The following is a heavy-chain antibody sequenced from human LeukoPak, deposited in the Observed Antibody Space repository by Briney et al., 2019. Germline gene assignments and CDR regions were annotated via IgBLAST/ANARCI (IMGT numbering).Heavy chain of an antibody. CDR2: INPSGGST. D-gene: IGHD3-22*01. Sequence: GASVKVSCKASGYTFTSYYMHWVRQAPGQGLEWMGIINPSGGSTSYAQKFQGRVTMTRDMSTSTVYMELSSLRSEDTAVYYCARCGNYYDSSGYYHYWGQGTLVTVSS. V-gene: IGHV1-46*01. CDR3: ARCGNYYDSSGYYHY. J-gene: IGHJ4*02. CDR1: GYTFTSYY.